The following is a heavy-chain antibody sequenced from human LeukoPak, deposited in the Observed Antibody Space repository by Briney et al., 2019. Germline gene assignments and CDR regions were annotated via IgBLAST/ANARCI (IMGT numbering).Heavy chain of an antibody. CDR1: GFTFSSYS. J-gene: IGHJ5*02. Sequence: GGSLRLSCAASGFTFSSYSMNWVRQAPGKGREWVSSISSSSSYIYYADSVKGRFTISRDNAKNSLYLQMNSLRAEDTAVYYCARDSYDYDNWFDPWGQGTLVTVSS. V-gene: IGHV3-21*01. CDR2: ISSSSSYI. D-gene: IGHD4-17*01. CDR3: ARDSYDYDNWFDP.